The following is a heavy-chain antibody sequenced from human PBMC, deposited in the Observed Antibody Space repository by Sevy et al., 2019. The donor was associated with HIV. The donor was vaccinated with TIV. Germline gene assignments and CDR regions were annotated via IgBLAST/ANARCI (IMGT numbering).Heavy chain of an antibody. Sequence: GESLKISCAATAFTFSSYDMHWVRQVAGKGLEWVSSIGLSGDTYFAGSVKGRFTISRDNVNNYLYLQMSSLRAGDTAVYYCARETAADAFDVWGQGTFVTVSS. V-gene: IGHV3-13*01. CDR3: ARETAADAFDV. CDR1: AFTFSSYD. J-gene: IGHJ3*01. CDR2: IGLSGDT. D-gene: IGHD6-13*01.